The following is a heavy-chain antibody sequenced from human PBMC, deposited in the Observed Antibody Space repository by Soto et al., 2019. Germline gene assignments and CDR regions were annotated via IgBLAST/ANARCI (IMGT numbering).Heavy chain of an antibody. Sequence: TLSLTCSVSGGSISSSNYYWAWIRQPPGKGLEWIGSIYYIGNTYYNPSLKSRVTMSVDTSKNQFSLKVTSVTAADTAIYYCAREDRTNGYNYDYWGQGTLVTVSS. D-gene: IGHD1-1*01. J-gene: IGHJ4*02. V-gene: IGHV4-39*01. CDR3: AREDRTNGYNYDY. CDR2: IYYIGNT. CDR1: GGSISSSNYY.